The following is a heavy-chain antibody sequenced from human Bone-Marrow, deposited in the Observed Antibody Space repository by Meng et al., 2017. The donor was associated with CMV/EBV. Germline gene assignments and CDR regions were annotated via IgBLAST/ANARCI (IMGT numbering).Heavy chain of an antibody. D-gene: IGHD5-18*01. Sequence: CAASGFTFRDYYMSWIRQAPGKGLEWVSYISSSSSYTNYADSVKGRFTISRDNAKNSLYLQMNSLRAEDTAVYYCARGNTAMGILDYWGQGTLVTVSS. CDR3: ARGNTAMGILDY. V-gene: IGHV3-11*06. CDR1: GFTFRDYY. J-gene: IGHJ4*02. CDR2: ISSSSSYT.